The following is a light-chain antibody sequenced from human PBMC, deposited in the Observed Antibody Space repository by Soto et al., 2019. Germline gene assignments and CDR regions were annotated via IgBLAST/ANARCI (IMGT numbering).Light chain of an antibody. CDR1: QSVSSSY. CDR3: QQYGSSPPDT. V-gene: IGKV3-20*01. Sequence: EIVLTQSPGTLSLSPGERATLSCRASQSVSSSYLAWYQQKRGQAARLLIYGASSRATGIPDRFSGSGSGTDFTLTISRLEPEDFAVYYCQQYGSSPPDTFGGGTKVEIK. CDR2: GAS. J-gene: IGKJ4*01.